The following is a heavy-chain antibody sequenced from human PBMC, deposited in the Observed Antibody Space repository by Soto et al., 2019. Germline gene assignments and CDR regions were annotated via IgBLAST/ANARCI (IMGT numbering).Heavy chain of an antibody. V-gene: IGHV1-46*01. CDR1: GYTFTTYY. J-gene: IGHJ4*02. CDR2: INPTGGST. Sequence: QVQLVQSGAEVKRPGASVKVSCKASGYTFTTYYMHWVRQAPGQGLEWLGIINPTGGSTTYAQNFHGRVTMTRDTSTSTVSVELSSLRSEDTAVYYCARAGYCSGGICFHGNCDYWGQGTLVTVSA. D-gene: IGHD2-15*01. CDR3: ARAGYCSGGICFHGNCDY.